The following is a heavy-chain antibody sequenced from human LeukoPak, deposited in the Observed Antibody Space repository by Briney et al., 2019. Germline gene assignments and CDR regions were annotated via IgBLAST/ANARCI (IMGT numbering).Heavy chain of an antibody. CDR1: GGSISKSNYY. D-gene: IGHD1-20*01. V-gene: IGHV4-39*01. CDR3: ASYISRTMVDN. J-gene: IGHJ4*02. Sequence: SETLSLTCTVSGGSISKSNYYWGWIRPPPGKGLEGIVRMYSSGTTSYNPSLKRRVTISVDTSKSQFSLILASVTAADTAVYYCASYISRTMVDNWGQGTLVTVSS. CDR2: MYSSGTT.